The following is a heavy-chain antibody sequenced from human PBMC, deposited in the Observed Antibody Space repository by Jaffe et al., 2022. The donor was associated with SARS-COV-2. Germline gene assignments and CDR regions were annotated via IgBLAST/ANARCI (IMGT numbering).Heavy chain of an antibody. CDR2: ISYDGSNK. Sequence: QVQLVESGGGVVQPGRSLRLSCAASGFTFSSYGMHWVRQAPGKGLEWVAVISYDGSNKYYADSVKGRFTISRDNSKNTLYLQMNSLRAEDTAVYYCAKEGDSSSWFTRGYYYYGMDVWGQGTTVTVSS. D-gene: IGHD6-13*01. CDR3: AKEGDSSSWFTRGYYYYGMDV. CDR1: GFTFSSYG. V-gene: IGHV3-30*18. J-gene: IGHJ6*02.